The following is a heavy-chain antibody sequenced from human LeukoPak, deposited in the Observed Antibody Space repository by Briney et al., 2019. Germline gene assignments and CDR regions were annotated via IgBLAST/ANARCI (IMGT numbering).Heavy chain of an antibody. Sequence: GGSLRLSCAASGFTFSDHYMDWVRQAPGKGLEWVSGISSNGASTYYVDSVKGRFTISRDNSKNTLFLQMNSLRAEDTAVYYCAKRGSVGTLGHFDYWGQGTLVTVSS. J-gene: IGHJ4*02. CDR3: AKRGSVGTLGHFDY. D-gene: IGHD6-13*01. V-gene: IGHV3-23*01. CDR2: ISSNGAST. CDR1: GFTFSDHY.